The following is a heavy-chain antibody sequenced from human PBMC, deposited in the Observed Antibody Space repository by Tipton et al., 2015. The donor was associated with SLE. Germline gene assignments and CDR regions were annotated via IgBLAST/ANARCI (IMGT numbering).Heavy chain of an antibody. CDR2: T. D-gene: IGHD2-21*01. CDR3: ATTSCSGDSCLVDH. V-gene: IGHV4-28*01. J-gene: IGHJ4*02. Sequence: TYRNPSLRSRVTVSLDTSKNQFSLNLSSVTAADAAVYYCATTSCSGDSCLVDHWGQGTLVTVSS.